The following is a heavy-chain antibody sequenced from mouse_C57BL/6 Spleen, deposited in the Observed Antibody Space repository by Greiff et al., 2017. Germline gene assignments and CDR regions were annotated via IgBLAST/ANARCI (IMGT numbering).Heavy chain of an antibody. Sequence: VQLQQSGAELVKPGASVKLSCTASGFNIKDYYMHWVKQRNEQGLEWIGRLDPEDGEIKYAQKFQGKATITSDISSNTAYLQLSSRTSEDTAVYYCARYAYGSGRVDYWGQGTTLTVSS. J-gene: IGHJ2*01. CDR2: LDPEDGEI. V-gene: IGHV14-2*01. CDR1: GFNIKDYY. D-gene: IGHD1-1*01. CDR3: ARYAYGSGRVDY.